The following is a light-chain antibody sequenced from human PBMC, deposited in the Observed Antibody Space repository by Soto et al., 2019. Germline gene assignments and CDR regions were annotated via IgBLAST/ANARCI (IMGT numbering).Light chain of an antibody. V-gene: IGLV2-14*01. CDR2: GVT. CDR3: TSYAGGNNV. J-gene: IGLJ1*01. CDR1: SSDVGGYNY. Sequence: QSALTQPASVSGSPGQSITISCTGTSSDVGGYNYVSWYQQHPGIAPKLLIYGVTNRPSGVSTRFSGSKSGNTASLTISGLQAEDEADYYCTSYAGGNNVFGTGTKVTVL.